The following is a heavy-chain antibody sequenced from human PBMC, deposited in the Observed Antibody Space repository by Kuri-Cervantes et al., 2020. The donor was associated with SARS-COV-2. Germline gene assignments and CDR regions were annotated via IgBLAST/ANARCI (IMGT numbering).Heavy chain of an antibody. CDR3: ARELTNWGSGGSAYDAFDI. J-gene: IGHJ3*02. CDR2: ISHSGST. CDR1: GGSFSGYY. Sequence: SQTLSLTCAVYGGSFSGYYWSWIRQPPGKGLEWIGEISHSGSTNYNPSLKSRVTISVDTSKNQFSLKLSSVTAADTAVYYCARELTNWGSGGSAYDAFDIWGQGTMVTVSS. V-gene: IGHV4-34*01. D-gene: IGHD7-27*01.